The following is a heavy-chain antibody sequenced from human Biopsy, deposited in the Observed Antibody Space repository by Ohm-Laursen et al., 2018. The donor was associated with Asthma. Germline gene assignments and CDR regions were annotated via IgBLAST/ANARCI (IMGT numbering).Heavy chain of an antibody. CDR3: AGDEAVVVPAAIPGNWFDP. Sequence: SLRLSCAASGFTFSSYGMHWVRQAPGKGLEWVAVISYDGSNKYYADSVKGRFTISRDNSKNTLYLQMNSLRAEDTAVYYCAGDEAVVVPAAIPGNWFDPWGQGTLVTVSS. D-gene: IGHD2-2*01. CDR1: GFTFSSYG. J-gene: IGHJ5*02. V-gene: IGHV3-30*03. CDR2: ISYDGSNK.